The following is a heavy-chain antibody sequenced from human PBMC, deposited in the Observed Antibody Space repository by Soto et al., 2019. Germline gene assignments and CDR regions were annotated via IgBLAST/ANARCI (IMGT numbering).Heavy chain of an antibody. V-gene: IGHV3-30*18. CDR1: GFTFSHSA. J-gene: IGHJ4*02. CDR2: MSYDGSNE. Sequence: QVQLVESGGGVVQPGRSLRLSFAASGFTFSHSAMHWVRQAPGKGLEWVALMSYDGSNEYYADSVKGRFTISRDNSKNTMYLQMNSLRAEDTAGYYCAKDGSHNFDYWGQGTLGTDSS. D-gene: IGHD1-26*01. CDR3: AKDGSHNFDY.